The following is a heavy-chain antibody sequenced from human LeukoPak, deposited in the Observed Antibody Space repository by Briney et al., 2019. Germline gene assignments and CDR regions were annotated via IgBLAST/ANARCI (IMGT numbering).Heavy chain of an antibody. CDR1: GFTFSTYA. D-gene: IGHD2-15*01. CDR2: ISESGGST. CDR3: AKSYCSIGSCKRRGFDY. Sequence: GGSLRLSCAASGFTFSTYAMSWVRQAPGKGLEWVSGISESGGSTDYADSVKGRFTISRDNSKNTLYLQMNSLRVEDTAVYYCAKSYCSIGSCKRRGFDYWGQGTLVTVSS. J-gene: IGHJ4*02. V-gene: IGHV3-23*01.